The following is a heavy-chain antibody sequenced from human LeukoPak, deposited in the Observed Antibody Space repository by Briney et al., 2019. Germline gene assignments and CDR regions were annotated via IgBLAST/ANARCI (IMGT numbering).Heavy chain of an antibody. J-gene: IGHJ4*02. CDR2: GST. Sequence: GASLRLSCAASGFTVRRHYALNWVRHAPGRGLEWVSGGSTYYADSVTGWFTISRDNSKHALFLQMNTLRAEDTAVYYCAKLYDTRGADYWGQGTLVTVSS. CDR1: GFTVRRHYA. V-gene: IGHV3-23*01. D-gene: IGHD3-22*01. CDR3: AKLYDTRGADY.